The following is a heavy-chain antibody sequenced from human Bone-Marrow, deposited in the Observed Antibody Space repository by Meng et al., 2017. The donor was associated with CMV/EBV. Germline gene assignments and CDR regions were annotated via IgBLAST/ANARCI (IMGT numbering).Heavy chain of an antibody. J-gene: IGHJ4*02. CDR2: ISPVTYVT. CDR1: GYTFTDYY. V-gene: IGHV1-2*02. Sequence: ASVKVSCKAFGYTFTDYYLHWVRQAPGQGLEWMGWISPVTYVTNYAQKFQGRVTMTKDTSISTAYMELTGLTFDDTAAYFCARALPMAVAGNHFDVWGQGTSVTVSS. D-gene: IGHD6-19*01. CDR3: ARALPMAVAGNHFDV.